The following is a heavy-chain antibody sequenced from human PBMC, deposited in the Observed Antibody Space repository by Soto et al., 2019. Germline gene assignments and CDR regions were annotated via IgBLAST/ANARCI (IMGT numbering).Heavy chain of an antibody. CDR3: ARGRQRDVLLWFGGNYYYYMDV. Sequence: SETLSLTCAVYGGSFSGYYWSWIRQPPGKGLEWIGEINHSGSTNYNPSLKSRVTISVDTSKNQFSLKLSSVTAADTAVYYCARGRQRDVLLWFGGNYYYYMDVWGKGTAVTVSS. CDR2: INHSGST. CDR1: GGSFSGYY. J-gene: IGHJ6*03. D-gene: IGHD3-10*01. V-gene: IGHV4-34*01.